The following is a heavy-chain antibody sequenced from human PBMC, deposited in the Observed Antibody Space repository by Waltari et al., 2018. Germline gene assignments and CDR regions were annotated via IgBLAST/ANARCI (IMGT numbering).Heavy chain of an antibody. D-gene: IGHD3-10*01. CDR1: GGSISSYY. J-gene: IGHJ4*02. Sequence: QVQLQESGPGLVKPSETLSLTCTVSGGSISSYYWSWIRQPPGKGLEWIGYIYYSGSTTYNPSLQSRVTISVDTSKNQFSRKLSSVTAADTAVYYCARRGPGAVDYWGQGTLVTVSS. V-gene: IGHV4-59*08. CDR3: ARRGPGAVDY. CDR2: IYYSGST.